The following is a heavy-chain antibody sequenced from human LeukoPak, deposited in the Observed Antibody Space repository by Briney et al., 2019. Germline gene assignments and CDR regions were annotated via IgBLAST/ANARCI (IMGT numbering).Heavy chain of an antibody. D-gene: IGHD6-13*01. V-gene: IGHV5-51*01. CDR1: GYSFTTYW. CDR3: ARLGAIAAAGTDY. Sequence: GESLKISCKVSGYSFTTYWIGWVRQMPGKGLEWMGIIYPGDSDTRYSPSFQGQVTISADKSISTAYLQWSSLKASDTAMYYCARLGAIAAAGTDYWGQGTLVTVSS. CDR2: IYPGDSDT. J-gene: IGHJ4*02.